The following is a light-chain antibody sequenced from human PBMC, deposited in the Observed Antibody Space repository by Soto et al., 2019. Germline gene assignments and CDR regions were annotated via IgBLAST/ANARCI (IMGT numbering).Light chain of an antibody. V-gene: IGLV2-23*01. J-gene: IGLJ2*01. Sequence: QSALTQPASVSGSPGQSITISCTGTSVDVGSYNVVSWYQQHPGKAPKVMIYEGSKRRSGVSNRFSGSKSGNTASLTISGLQAEDEADYYCCSYAGSSTLVVFGGGTKVIVL. CDR1: SVDVGSYNV. CDR3: CSYAGSSTLVV. CDR2: EGS.